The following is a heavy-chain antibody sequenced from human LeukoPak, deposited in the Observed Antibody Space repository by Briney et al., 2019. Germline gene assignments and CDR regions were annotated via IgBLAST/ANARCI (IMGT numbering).Heavy chain of an antibody. CDR3: TRESGAFSPLGF. D-gene: IGHD1-26*01. Sequence: KTSGTLSLTCAVSGGSILTTNWWSWVRQPPGKGLEWIGEVHLSGASNYNPSLKRRVNMSIDKSKNQLSLELTSVTAADTAIYYCTRESGAFSPLGFWGQGTLVTVSS. V-gene: IGHV4-4*02. CDR1: GGSILTTNW. CDR2: VHLSGAS. J-gene: IGHJ4*02.